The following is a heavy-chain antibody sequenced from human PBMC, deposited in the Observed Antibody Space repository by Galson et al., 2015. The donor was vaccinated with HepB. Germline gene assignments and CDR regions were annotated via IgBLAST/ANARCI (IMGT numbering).Heavy chain of an antibody. CDR2: IKQDGSEK. V-gene: IGHV3-7*03. CDR1: GFTFRSYS. J-gene: IGHJ4*02. Sequence: SLRLSCAASGFTFRSYSMHWVRQAPGKGLEWVANIKQDGSEKYYVDSVKGRFTISRDNAKNSLYLQMNSLRVEDTAVYYCASGPYDSSGYRWGYYFHYWGQGTLVTVSS. D-gene: IGHD3-22*01. CDR3: ASGPYDSSGYRWGYYFHY.